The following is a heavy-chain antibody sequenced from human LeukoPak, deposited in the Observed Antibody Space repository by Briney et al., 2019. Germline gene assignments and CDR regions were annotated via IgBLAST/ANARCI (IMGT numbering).Heavy chain of an antibody. CDR3: ARDKTSYSGGRYVGYFDY. D-gene: IGHD6-19*01. V-gene: IGHV4-59*01. CDR2: IYYSGST. CDR1: GGSISSYY. J-gene: IGHJ4*02. Sequence: SETLSLTCTVSGGSISSYYWSWIRQPPGKGLEWIGYIYYSGSTDYNPSLKSRVTISEDTSKNQFSLRLSSVTAADTAVYYCARDKTSYSGGRYVGYFDYWSQGTLVTVSS.